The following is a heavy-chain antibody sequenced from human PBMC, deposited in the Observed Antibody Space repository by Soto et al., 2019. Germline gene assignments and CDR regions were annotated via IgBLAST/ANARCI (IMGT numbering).Heavy chain of an antibody. V-gene: IGHV3-21*01. Sequence: GGSLRLSCAASGFTFSSYSMNWVRQAPGKGLEWVSSISSSSSYIYYADSMKGRFTISRDNAKNSLYLQMNSLRAEDTAVYYCARESGDYGDYPYYYYYMDVWGKGTTVTVSS. J-gene: IGHJ6*03. CDR2: ISSSSSYI. CDR3: ARESGDYGDYPYYYYYMDV. CDR1: GFTFSSYS. D-gene: IGHD4-17*01.